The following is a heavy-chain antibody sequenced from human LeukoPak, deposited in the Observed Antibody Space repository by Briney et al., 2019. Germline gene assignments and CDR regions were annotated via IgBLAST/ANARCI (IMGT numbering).Heavy chain of an antibody. CDR2: ISSSSSYL. J-gene: IGHJ4*02. Sequence: GGSLRLSCAASGFTFSTYSMNWVRQAPGKGLEWVSSISSSSSYLYYADSVKGRFTISRDNAKNSLYLHMNSLRAEDTAVYYCARAYSRSRFDYWGQGTLVTVSS. D-gene: IGHD6-6*01. CDR3: ARAYSRSRFDY. CDR1: GFTFSTYS. V-gene: IGHV3-21*01.